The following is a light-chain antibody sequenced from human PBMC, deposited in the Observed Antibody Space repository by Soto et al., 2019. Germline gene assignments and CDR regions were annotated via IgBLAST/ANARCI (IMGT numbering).Light chain of an antibody. CDR1: ALPKQY. Sequence: SYELTQPPSVSVSPGQTARITCSGDALPKQYAYWYRQKPGQAPVEVIYQDTERPSGIPERFSGSTSGTTVTLTISGVQAEDEADYYCQSTDTTGNYVVFGGGTKLTVL. CDR2: QDT. CDR3: QSTDTTGNYVV. J-gene: IGLJ2*01. V-gene: IGLV3-25*02.